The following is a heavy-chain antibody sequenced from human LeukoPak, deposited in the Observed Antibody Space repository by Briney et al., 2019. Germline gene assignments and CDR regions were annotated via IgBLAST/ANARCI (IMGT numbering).Heavy chain of an antibody. CDR3: ARQTGSGLFILP. Sequence: SETLSLTCAVYGGPFSGYYWGWIRQPPGKGLEWIGEINHSGSTNYKLSLKSRITISVDTSKNQFSLKLTSVTAADTAVYYCARQTGSGLFILPGGQGTLVTVSS. J-gene: IGHJ4*02. V-gene: IGHV4-34*01. D-gene: IGHD3/OR15-3a*01. CDR1: GGPFSGYY. CDR2: INHSGST.